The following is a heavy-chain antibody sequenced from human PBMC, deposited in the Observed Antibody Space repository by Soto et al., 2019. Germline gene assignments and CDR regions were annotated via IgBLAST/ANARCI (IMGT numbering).Heavy chain of an antibody. J-gene: IGHJ6*02. D-gene: IGHD3-3*01. CDR1: GYTFTNSG. CDR2: ISTDNGNT. V-gene: IGHV1-18*01. CDR3: ARGQGITTFGVYSMYSSGMAV. Sequence: QVQLVQSGAEVKKPGASVKVSCKASGYTFTNSGISWVRQAPGQGLEWMGWISTDNGNTNYAQHLQGRVSMTTDTSTGTAYMARRSLRSDDPAVYYCARGQGITTFGVYSMYSSGMAVGGQETTVTVSS.